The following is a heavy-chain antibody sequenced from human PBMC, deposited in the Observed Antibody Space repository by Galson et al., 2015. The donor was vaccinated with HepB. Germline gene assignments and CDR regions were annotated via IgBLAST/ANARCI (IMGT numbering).Heavy chain of an antibody. V-gene: IGHV3-11*05. CDR3: AKDLYCSGGSCYHDAFDI. Sequence: SLRLSCAASGFTFSDYYMSWIRQAPGKGLEWVSYISTYSSYTTYADSVKGRFTISRDDAKNSLYLQMNSLRAEDTAVYYCAKDLYCSGGSCYHDAFDIWGQGTIVTVSS. J-gene: IGHJ3*02. CDR2: ISTYSSYT. D-gene: IGHD2-15*01. CDR1: GFTFSDYY.